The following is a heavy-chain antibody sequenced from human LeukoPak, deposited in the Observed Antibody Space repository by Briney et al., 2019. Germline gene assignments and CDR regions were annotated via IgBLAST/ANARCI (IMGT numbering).Heavy chain of an antibody. CDR1: GGSFSGYY. Sequence: SETLSLTCAVYGGSFSGYYWSWIRQPPGKGLEWIGEINHSGSTNYNPSLKSRVTISLDTSKNQFSLKLSSVTAADTAVYYCARGGPLVYCSGGSCYSLDYWGQGTLVTVSS. J-gene: IGHJ4*02. CDR2: INHSGST. CDR3: ARGGPLVYCSGGSCYSLDY. D-gene: IGHD2-15*01. V-gene: IGHV4-34*01.